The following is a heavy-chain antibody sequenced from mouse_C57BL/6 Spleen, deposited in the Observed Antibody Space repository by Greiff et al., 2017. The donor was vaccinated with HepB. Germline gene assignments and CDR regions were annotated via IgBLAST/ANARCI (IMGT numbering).Heavy chain of an antibody. Sequence: VKLVESGPGLVQPSQRLSITCTVSGFSLTSYGVHWVRQPPGKGLEWLGVIWSGGSTDYNAAFISRLSISKDNSKSQVFFKMNSLQADDTAIYYCAKTYGIAMDYWGQGTSVTVSS. CDR1: GFSLTSYG. J-gene: IGHJ4*01. CDR3: AKTYGIAMDY. V-gene: IGHV2-4*01. CDR2: IWSGGST. D-gene: IGHD1-1*01.